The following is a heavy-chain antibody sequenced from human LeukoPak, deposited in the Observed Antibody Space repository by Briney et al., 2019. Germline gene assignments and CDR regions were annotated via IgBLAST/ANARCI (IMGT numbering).Heavy chain of an antibody. CDR2: ISTSGST. CDR3: ARDLMTAAGTGAFDI. D-gene: IGHD6-13*01. CDR1: GGSISSGSYY. V-gene: IGHV4-61*02. Sequence: SETLSLTCTVSGGSISSGSYYWSWIRQPAGKGLEWIGRISTSGSTNYNPSLKSRVTISVDTSKNQFSLNLSSVTAADTAVYYCARDLMTAAGTGAFDIWGQGTMVTVSS. J-gene: IGHJ3*02.